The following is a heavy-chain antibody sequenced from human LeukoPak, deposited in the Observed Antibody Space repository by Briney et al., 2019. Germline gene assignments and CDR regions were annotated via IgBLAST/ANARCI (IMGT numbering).Heavy chain of an antibody. D-gene: IGHD5-24*01. V-gene: IGHV3-7*01. CDR2: IKQDGSEE. Sequence: GGSLRLSCAASGFTFSNYGMHWVRQAPGKGLEWVANIKQDGSEEYYVDSVKGRFTISRDNAKNSVFLQMTSLRADDTAVYYCARDREIWLPHNWFDPWGQGTLVTVSS. CDR3: ARDREIWLPHNWFDP. CDR1: GFTFSNYG. J-gene: IGHJ5*02.